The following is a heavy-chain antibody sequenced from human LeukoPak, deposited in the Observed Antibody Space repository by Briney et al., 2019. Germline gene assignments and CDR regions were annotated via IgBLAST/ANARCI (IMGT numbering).Heavy chain of an antibody. V-gene: IGHV3-53*01. D-gene: IGHD1-26*01. CDR3: ARGVGATNFDY. CDR2: IYSGGST. CDR1: GFTVSSNY. Sequence: GGSLRLSCAASGFTVSSNYMSWVRQAPGKGLEWVSVIYSGGSTYYADSVKGRFTISRDNAKNSLYLQMNSLRAEDTALYYCARGVGATNFDYWGQGTLVTVSS. J-gene: IGHJ4*02.